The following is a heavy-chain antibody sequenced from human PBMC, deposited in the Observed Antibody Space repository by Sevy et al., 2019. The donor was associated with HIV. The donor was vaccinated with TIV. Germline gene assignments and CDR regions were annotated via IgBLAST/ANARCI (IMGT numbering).Heavy chain of an antibody. J-gene: IGHJ4*02. CDR1: GFTFSSYD. CDR3: ARLVSPAGDCYYLVY. CDR2: TSHDGKYN. Sequence: GGSLRLSCAGSGFTFSSYDMHWVRQAPGKGLEWVAVTSHDGKYNNYADSVKVRFTISRDNFKNTLYLQMNSLSVEDTAVYFCARLVSPAGDCYYLVYWGQGALVTVSS. D-gene: IGHD2-21*02. V-gene: IGHV3-30*04.